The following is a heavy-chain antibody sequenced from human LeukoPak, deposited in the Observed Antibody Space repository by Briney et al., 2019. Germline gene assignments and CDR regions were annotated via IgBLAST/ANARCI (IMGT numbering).Heavy chain of an antibody. D-gene: IGHD3-10*02. CDR1: GYSISSGYY. CDR3: ARDGFLVRAFDI. CDR2: MYYRGNT. J-gene: IGHJ3*02. V-gene: IGHV4-61*01. Sequence: SETLSLTCTVSGYSISSGYYWSWIRQPPGKGLEWIGYMYYRGNTNYDPSLKSRVTISLDTSKNQFSLKLSSVTAADTAVYYCARDGFLVRAFDIWGQGTMVTVSS.